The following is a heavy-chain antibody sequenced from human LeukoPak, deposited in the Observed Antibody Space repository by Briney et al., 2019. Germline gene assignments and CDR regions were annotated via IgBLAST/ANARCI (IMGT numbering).Heavy chain of an antibody. J-gene: IGHJ4*02. D-gene: IGHD6-19*01. Sequence: GGSLRLSCTVSEFSFTDTWMNWVRQAPGKGVEWVGRIKSKTNGETTDYAAPVKGRFTISRDDSKDTLFLQMNSLKTEDTAVYFCTTVTVCTGSSCPGAFDHWGQGTLVTVSS. CDR1: EFSFTDTW. CDR2: IKSKTNGETT. CDR3: TTVTVCTGSSCPGAFDH. V-gene: IGHV3-15*01.